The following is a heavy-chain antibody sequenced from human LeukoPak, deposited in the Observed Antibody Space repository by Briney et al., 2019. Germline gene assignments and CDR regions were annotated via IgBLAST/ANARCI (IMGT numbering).Heavy chain of an antibody. J-gene: IGHJ4*02. CDR1: GGSFSGYY. Sequence: SETLSLNCAVYGGSFSGYYWSWIRQPPGKGLEWIGEINHSGSTNYNPSLKSRVTISVDTSKNQFSLKLSSVTAADTAVYYCARGISYFDYWGQGTLVTVSS. CDR3: ARGISYFDY. D-gene: IGHD3-3*01. CDR2: INHSGST. V-gene: IGHV4-34*01.